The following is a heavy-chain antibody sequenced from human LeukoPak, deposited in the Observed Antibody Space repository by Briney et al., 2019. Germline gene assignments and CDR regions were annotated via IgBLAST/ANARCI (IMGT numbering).Heavy chain of an antibody. CDR1: GFSFSSYW. D-gene: IGHD1-14*01. CDR2: INQGGSAK. Sequence: GGSLRLSCKASGFSFSSYWMSWVRQAPGRGLEWVANINQGGSAKNYVDSVKGRFTISRDNAKKSLDLQMNSLRDEDTAVYYCTRDRSRAEDDWGQGTLVTVSS. V-gene: IGHV3-7*01. CDR3: TRDRSRAEDD. J-gene: IGHJ4*02.